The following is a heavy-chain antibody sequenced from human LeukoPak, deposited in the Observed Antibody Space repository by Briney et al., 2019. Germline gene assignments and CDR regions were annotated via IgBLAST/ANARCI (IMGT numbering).Heavy chain of an antibody. Sequence: GRSLRRSCAASGFTFSFYGMHWVRQAPGKGLEWVAVIWSDGSNKYYADSVKGRFTISRNNSKNTLYLQMNSLRAEDTAVYYCAREDGSASYYNNWFDPWGQGTLVTVSS. V-gene: IGHV3-33*01. CDR1: GFTFSFYG. CDR2: IWSDGSNK. J-gene: IGHJ5*02. D-gene: IGHD3-10*01. CDR3: AREDGSASYYNNWFDP.